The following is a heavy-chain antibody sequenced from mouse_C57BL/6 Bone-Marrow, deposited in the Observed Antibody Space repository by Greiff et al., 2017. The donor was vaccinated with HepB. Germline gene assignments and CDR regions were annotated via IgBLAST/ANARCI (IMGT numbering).Heavy chain of an antibody. CDR2: IYPGSGNT. J-gene: IGHJ3*01. V-gene: IGHV1-76*01. CDR1: GYTFTDYY. Sequence: QVQLQQSGAELVRPGASVKLSCKASGYTFTDYYINWVKQRPGQGLEWIARIYPGSGNTYYNEKFKGKATLTAEKSSSTAYMQLSSLTSEDSAVYFCARDYGSGAWFAYWGQGTLVTVSA. CDR3: ARDYGSGAWFAY. D-gene: IGHD1-1*01.